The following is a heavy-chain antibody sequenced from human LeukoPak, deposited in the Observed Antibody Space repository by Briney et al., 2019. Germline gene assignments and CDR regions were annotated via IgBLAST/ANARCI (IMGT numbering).Heavy chain of an antibody. J-gene: IGHJ4*02. Sequence: GGTLRLSCAAPGFTFSSYGMSWVRQAPGKGLEWVSAISGSGGSTYYADSVKGRFTISRDNSKNTLYLQMNSLRAEDTAVYYCAKSSGSGSYYYSYWGQGTLVTVSS. CDR1: GFTFSSYG. D-gene: IGHD3-10*01. CDR2: ISGSGGST. CDR3: AKSSGSGSYYYSY. V-gene: IGHV3-23*01.